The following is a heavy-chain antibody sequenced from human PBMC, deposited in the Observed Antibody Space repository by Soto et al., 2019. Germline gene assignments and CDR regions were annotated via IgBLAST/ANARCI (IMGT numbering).Heavy chain of an antibody. CDR1: GFTFSSYS. Sequence: EVQLVESGGGLVKPGGSLRLSCAASGFTFSSYSMNWVRQAPGKGLEWVSSISSSGSYIYCADSVKGRFTISRDNAKNSRYLPMNSLRAEDTAVYYCARMGFDGSKNYYYYGMDVWGQGTTVTVSS. J-gene: IGHJ6*02. D-gene: IGHD5-12*01. CDR3: ARMGFDGSKNYYYYGMDV. CDR2: ISSSGSYI. V-gene: IGHV3-21*01.